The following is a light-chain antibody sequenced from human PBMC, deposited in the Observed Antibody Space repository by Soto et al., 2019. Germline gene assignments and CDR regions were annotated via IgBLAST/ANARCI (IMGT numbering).Light chain of an antibody. CDR3: HSFDSSLSVSV. CDR1: SSNIGAGYD. CDR2: GNI. Sequence: QSVLTQPPSVSGAPGQRVTISCTGSSSNIGAGYDVNWYQLLPGTAPKVLIYGNINRPSGVPDRFSGSKSGTSASLAITGLQAEDEADYYCHSFDSSLSVSVFGGGTKLTVL. J-gene: IGLJ3*02. V-gene: IGLV1-40*01.